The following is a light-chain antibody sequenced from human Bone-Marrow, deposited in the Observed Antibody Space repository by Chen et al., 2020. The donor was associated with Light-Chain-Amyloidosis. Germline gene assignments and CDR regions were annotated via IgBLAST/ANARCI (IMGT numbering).Light chain of an antibody. CDR2: DVS. Sequence: QSALTQPRSVSGSPGQSVTISCTGTSTDVGGYKYVSWYQQHPGRAPKLMIYDVSKRPSGVPDRCAGSKSGNTASLTISVLQAEDEADYYGSSYAGMYTYVFGTGTEVTVL. CDR1: STDVGGYKY. V-gene: IGLV2-11*01. J-gene: IGLJ1*01. CDR3: SSYAGMYTYV.